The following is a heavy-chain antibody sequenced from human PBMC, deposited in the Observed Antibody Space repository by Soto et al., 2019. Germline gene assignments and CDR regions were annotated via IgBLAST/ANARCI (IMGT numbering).Heavy chain of an antibody. CDR2: ISSSSSTI. CDR1: GFTFSSYS. V-gene: IGHV3-48*01. J-gene: IGHJ3*02. D-gene: IGHD2-15*01. CDR3: ARARCSGGSCYPPLDAFDI. Sequence: PGGSLRLSCAASGFTFSSYSMNWVRQAPGKGLEWVSYISSSSSTIYYADSVKGRFTISRDNAKNSLYLQMNSLRAEDTAVYYCARARCSGGSCYPPLDAFDIWGQGTMVTVS.